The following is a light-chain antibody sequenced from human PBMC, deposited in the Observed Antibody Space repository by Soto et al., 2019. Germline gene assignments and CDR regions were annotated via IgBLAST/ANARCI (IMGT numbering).Light chain of an antibody. CDR2: EGS. CDR1: SSDVGSYNL. Sequence: QSVLTQPASVSGSPGQSITISCTGTSSDVGSYNLVSWYQQHPGKAPKLMIYEGSKRPSGVSNRFSGSKSGNTASLTISGLQAEDEAEYFCSSYTSTNTFYVFGAGTKLTVL. CDR3: SSYTSTNTFYV. J-gene: IGLJ1*01. V-gene: IGLV2-14*02.